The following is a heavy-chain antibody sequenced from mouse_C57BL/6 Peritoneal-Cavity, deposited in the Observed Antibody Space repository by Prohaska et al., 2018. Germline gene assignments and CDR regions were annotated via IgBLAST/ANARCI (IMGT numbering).Heavy chain of an antibody. CDR3: ARGGYYGNPYWYFDV. D-gene: IGHD2-1*01. CDR2: IDPSDSFT. Sequence: QVQLQQPGAELVMPGASVKLSCKASGYTFTSYWMHWVKQRPGQGLEWIGEIDPSDSFTNYNQKVKGKATLTVDKSSSTADMQLSSLTSEDCAVYYCARGGYYGNPYWYFDVWGTGTTVTVSS. CDR1: GYTFTSYW. V-gene: IGHV1-69*01. J-gene: IGHJ1*03.